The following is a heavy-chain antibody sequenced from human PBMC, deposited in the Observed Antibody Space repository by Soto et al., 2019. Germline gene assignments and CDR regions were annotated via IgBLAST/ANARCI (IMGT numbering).Heavy chain of an antibody. CDR3: AREAGVHDWLDP. J-gene: IGHJ5*02. D-gene: IGHD3-10*01. V-gene: IGHV3-48*03. CDR2: ITTSGSAT. Sequence: XVSLRLSCAASGFTFSSYEMSWVRQAPGKGLEWVSYITTSGSATYYADSVKGRLTISRDNARNSVYLEMNSLRVEDTAVYYCAREAGVHDWLDPWGQGTQVTVSS. CDR1: GFTFSSYE.